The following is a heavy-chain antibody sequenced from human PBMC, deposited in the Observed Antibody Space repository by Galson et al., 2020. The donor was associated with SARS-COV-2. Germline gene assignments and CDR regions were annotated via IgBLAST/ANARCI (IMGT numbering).Heavy chain of an antibody. CDR2: ISSSGSTI. Sequence: GESLKISCAASGFTFSSYEMNWVRQAPGKGLEWVSYISSSGSTIYYADSVKGRFTISRDNAKNSLYLQMNSLRAEDTAVYYCAREIAWLVRVGMDVWGQGTTVTVS. CDR1: GFTFSSYE. J-gene: IGHJ6*02. D-gene: IGHD6-19*01. CDR3: AREIAWLVRVGMDV. V-gene: IGHV3-48*03.